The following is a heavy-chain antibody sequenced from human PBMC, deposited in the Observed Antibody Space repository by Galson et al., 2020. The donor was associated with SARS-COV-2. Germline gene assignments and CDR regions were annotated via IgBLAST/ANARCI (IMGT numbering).Heavy chain of an antibody. V-gene: IGHV5-51*01. D-gene: IGHD3-10*01. Sequence: GESLKISCKGSGYTFTNHWIAWVRQMPGKGLEWMGIIFPGDSDIRYSPSFEGQVTISADKSTSTAYLHWSSLKASDTAMYYCARRQSRSSKYGMDVWGQGTTVTVSS. CDR2: IFPGDSDI. CDR1: GYTFTNHW. CDR3: ARRQSRSSKYGMDV. J-gene: IGHJ6*02.